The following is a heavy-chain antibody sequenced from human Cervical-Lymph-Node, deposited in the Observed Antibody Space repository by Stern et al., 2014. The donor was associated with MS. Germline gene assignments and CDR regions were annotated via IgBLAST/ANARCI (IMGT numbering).Heavy chain of an antibody. J-gene: IGHJ1*01. CDR2: IVPMFGTA. Sequence: QVQLVQSGAEVKQPGSSVKVSCKASGGTFGGHAVSWVRQAPRHGLEWMGGIVPMFGTANYAQKFQDRATMTADASTNTAYMELSSLTSEDTAMYYCTRDEGHAEYYQHWGQGTLITVSS. V-gene: IGHV1-69*01. CDR3: TRDEGHAEYYQH. CDR1: GGTFGGHA.